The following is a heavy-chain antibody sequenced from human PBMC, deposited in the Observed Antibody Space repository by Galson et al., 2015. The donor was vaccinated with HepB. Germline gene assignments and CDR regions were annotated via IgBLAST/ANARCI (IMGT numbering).Heavy chain of an antibody. CDR2: ISYTGSYT. CDR1: GFSFNYFP. D-gene: IGHD4-17*01. V-gene: IGHV3-30-3*01. Sequence: SLRLSCAVSGFSFNYFPMHWVRQAPGKGLEWVAVISYTGSYTGYADFGRGRFTISRDNSKNALYLQMNSLRVDDTALYYCVRPRGAGAGDYQNWYFDLWGRGTPVTVSS. CDR3: VRPRGAGAGDYQNWYFDL. J-gene: IGHJ2*01.